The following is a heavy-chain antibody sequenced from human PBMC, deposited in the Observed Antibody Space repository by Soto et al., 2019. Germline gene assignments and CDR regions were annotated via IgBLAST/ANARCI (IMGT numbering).Heavy chain of an antibody. V-gene: IGHV4-61*08. D-gene: IGHD3-10*01. CDR2: IYYSGST. CDR3: ASLGTPYYGSGSYYNVY. Sequence: SETLSLTCTVSGGSINCEGCSWSWIRQPPGKGLEWVGYIYYSGSTYYNPSLESRVTLSIDPSKNQFSLKLSSVTAADTAVYYCASLGTPYYGSGSYYNVYWGQGTLVTVSS. J-gene: IGHJ4*02. CDR1: GGSINCEGCS.